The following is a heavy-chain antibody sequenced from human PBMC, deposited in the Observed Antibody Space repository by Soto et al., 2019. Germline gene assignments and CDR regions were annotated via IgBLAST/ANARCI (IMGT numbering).Heavy chain of an antibody. CDR1: GGSFSGYY. Sequence: QVQLQQWGAGLLKPSETLSLTCAVYGGSFSGYYWCLIRQPPGKGLVWIGESNHSGSTNYNPSLKSRVTISVDASKNQFALKLSSVTAADTAVYYCARTPRGYSGYEMYYFDYWGQGTLVTVSS. J-gene: IGHJ4*02. D-gene: IGHD5-12*01. CDR2: SNHSGST. CDR3: ARTPRGYSGYEMYYFDY. V-gene: IGHV4-34*01.